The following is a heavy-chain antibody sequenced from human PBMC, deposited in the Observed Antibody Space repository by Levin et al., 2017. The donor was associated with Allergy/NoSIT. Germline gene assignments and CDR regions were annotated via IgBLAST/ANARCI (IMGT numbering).Heavy chain of an antibody. CDR1: GGSISRFY. CDR3: ARVDSSGYSLDH. V-gene: IGHV4-59*01. D-gene: IGHD3-22*01. Sequence: SETLSLTCTVSGGSISRFYWSWIRQPPGKGLEWIGYIYYSGSTNYNPSLYSRVSISIDTSRSQQFSLSLRSVTAADTAVYYCARVDSSGYSLDHWGQGTLVTVSS. J-gene: IGHJ4*02. CDR2: IYYSGST.